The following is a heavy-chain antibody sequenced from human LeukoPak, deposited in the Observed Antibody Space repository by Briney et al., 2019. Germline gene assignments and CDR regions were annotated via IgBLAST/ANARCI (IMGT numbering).Heavy chain of an antibody. CDR3: ARSSGAYRSFDY. Sequence: PSETLSLTCTVSGGSISSYYWSWIRQPPGKGLEWIGYIYYSGTTDYNPSLKSRVTISVDTSNNQFSLKVSSVTPADTAVYYCARSSGAYRSFDYWGQGTLVPVSS. V-gene: IGHV4-59*01. CDR2: IYYSGTT. D-gene: IGHD1-26*01. J-gene: IGHJ4*02. CDR1: GGSISSYY.